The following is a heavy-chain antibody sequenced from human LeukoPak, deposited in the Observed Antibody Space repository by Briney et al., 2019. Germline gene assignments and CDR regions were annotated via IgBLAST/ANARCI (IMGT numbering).Heavy chain of an antibody. CDR1: VYTFINYD. V-gene: IGHV1-8*01. CDR2: MNPNSGNT. CDR3: ARSFVGTRKRNDY. J-gene: IGHJ4*02. D-gene: IGHD2-21*01. Sequence: ASVTVSYKSSVYTFINYDINWVRQATGQGLEGMGWMNPNSGNTGYAQRFQGRVAMTRSTSISTAYMELSSLTSDDTAVYYCARSFVGTRKRNDYWGQGTLVTVSS.